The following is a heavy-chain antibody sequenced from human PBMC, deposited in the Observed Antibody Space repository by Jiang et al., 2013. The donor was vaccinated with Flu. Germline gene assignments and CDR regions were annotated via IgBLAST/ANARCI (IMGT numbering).Heavy chain of an antibody. D-gene: IGHD6-13*01. Sequence: EWMGRINPNSGGTNYAQKFQGRVTMTRDTSISTAYMELSRLRSDDTVVYYCARGLGAAAADDAFDIWGQGTMVTVSS. CDR3: ARGLGAAAADDAFDI. V-gene: IGHV1-2*05. J-gene: IGHJ3*02. CDR2: INPNSGGT.